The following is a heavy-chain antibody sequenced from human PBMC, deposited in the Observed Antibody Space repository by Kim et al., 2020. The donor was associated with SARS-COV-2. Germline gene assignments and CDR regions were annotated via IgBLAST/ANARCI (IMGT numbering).Heavy chain of an antibody. V-gene: IGHV4-39*01. CDR2: IYYSGST. D-gene: IGHD2-2*01. Sequence: SETLSLTCTVSGGSISSSSYYWGWIRQPPGKGLEWIGSIYYSGSTYYNPSLKSRVTISVDTSKNQFSLKLSSVTAADTAVVYCARLAGYCCSTRCYDYRG. CDR3: ARLAGYCCSTRCYDY. J-gene: IGHJ4*01. CDR1: GGSISSSSYY.